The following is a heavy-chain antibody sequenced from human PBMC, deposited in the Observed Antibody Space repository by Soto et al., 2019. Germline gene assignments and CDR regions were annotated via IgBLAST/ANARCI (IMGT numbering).Heavy chain of an antibody. CDR3: AKSMAAPGSLDY. V-gene: IGHV3-30*18. Sequence: QVQLVESGGGVVQPGRSLRLSCTASGFTFSIYGMHWVRQAPGKGLEWVAVISYDVSNKYYADSVKGRFTISRDNSKNTLYLHMNRLRAEDTAVYYCAKSMAAPGSLDYWGLGTLVTVSS. CDR1: GFTFSIYG. J-gene: IGHJ4*02. CDR2: ISYDVSNK. D-gene: IGHD6-13*01.